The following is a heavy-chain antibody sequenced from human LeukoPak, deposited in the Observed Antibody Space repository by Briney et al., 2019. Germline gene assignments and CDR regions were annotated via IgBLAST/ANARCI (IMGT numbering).Heavy chain of an antibody. CDR1: GFTFSSYA. CDR3: ARTCYDPSGYYYAFDI. Sequence: GGSLRLSCAASGFTFSSYAMSWVRQAPGKALEWLSHICSSGSRTDYADSVKGRLTISRDNAKNSLFLEINSLRDEDTAVYYCARTCYDPSGYYYAFDIWGQGTMVTVSS. CDR2: ICSSGSRT. D-gene: IGHD3-22*01. J-gene: IGHJ3*02. V-gene: IGHV3-48*02.